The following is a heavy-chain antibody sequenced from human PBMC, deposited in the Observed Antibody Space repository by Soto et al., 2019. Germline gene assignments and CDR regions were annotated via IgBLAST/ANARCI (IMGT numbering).Heavy chain of an antibody. CDR1: GYTFTSYC. CDR3: ARDAYYYDSSGYRHNSFDP. CDR2: ISAYNGNT. V-gene: IGHV1-18*01. D-gene: IGHD3-22*01. Sequence: ASVKGSCKASGYTFTSYCISWVRQAPGQGLEWMGWISAYNGNTNYAQKLQGRVTMTTDTSTSTAYMELRSLRSDDTAVYYCARDAYYYDSSGYRHNSFDPWGQGTLVSVSS. J-gene: IGHJ5*02.